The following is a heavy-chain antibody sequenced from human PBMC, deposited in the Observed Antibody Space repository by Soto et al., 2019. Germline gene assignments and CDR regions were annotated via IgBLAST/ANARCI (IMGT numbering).Heavy chain of an antibody. V-gene: IGHV1-18*04. CDR1: GYTFNRYG. CDR3: ARDAAYNGSGGGLSGMDV. CDR2: ISVYKGDT. D-gene: IGHD3-10*01. Sequence: QVQLVQSGPEVKKPGASVKVSCKASGYTFNRYGVSWVRQAPGQGLEWMGWISVYKGDTNYAQKFQGRLTLTTDTSPTAAYMELRSLRSDDTAVYYCARDAAYNGSGGGLSGMDVWGPGTTVTASS. J-gene: IGHJ6*02.